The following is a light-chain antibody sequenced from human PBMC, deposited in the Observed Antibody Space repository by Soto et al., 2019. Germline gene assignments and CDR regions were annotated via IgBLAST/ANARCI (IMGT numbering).Light chain of an antibody. CDR3: MLGTYWPIG. CDR1: QSLLYSDGNIY. Sequence: TMSPHSLTVTLGQRATISSRPSQSLLYSDGNIYVNWFQQRPGQSPRRLIYKVSNRDSGVPDRFCGSGAGTDFTLKIWRLQAEDVGVYYCMLGTYWPIGFADGTRLDIK. V-gene: IGKV2-30*01. CDR2: KVS. J-gene: IGKJ5*01.